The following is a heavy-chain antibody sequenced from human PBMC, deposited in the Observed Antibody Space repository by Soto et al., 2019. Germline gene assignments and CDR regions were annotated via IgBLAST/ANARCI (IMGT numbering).Heavy chain of an antibody. CDR2: INDSGIT. CDR1: GGSFGGYY. Sequence: QVQLQQWGAGLLKPSETLSLTCSVYGGSFGGYYWSWIRQPPGKGLEWIGEINDSGITNYNPSLKSRVTISVDTSKNQLSLKLNSVTAADTAVYYCARVTRGDYLLTFSLRGMDVWGQGTTVTVSS. CDR3: ARVTRGDYLLTFSLRGMDV. D-gene: IGHD4-17*01. J-gene: IGHJ6*02. V-gene: IGHV4-34*01.